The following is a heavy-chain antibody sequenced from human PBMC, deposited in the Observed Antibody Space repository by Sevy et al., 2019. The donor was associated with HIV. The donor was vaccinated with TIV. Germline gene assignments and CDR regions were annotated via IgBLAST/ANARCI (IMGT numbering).Heavy chain of an antibody. CDR3: AREDNGSGDV. Sequence: GGSLRLSCAASGFTFSSYEMNWLRQAPGKGLEWVSFISASGNTIYYADSVQGRFTFSRDNAKNSLYLQMNSLRAEDTAVYYCAREDNGSGDVWGKRTTVTVSS. CDR2: ISASGNTI. J-gene: IGHJ6*04. D-gene: IGHD1-1*01. CDR1: GFTFSSYE. V-gene: IGHV3-48*03.